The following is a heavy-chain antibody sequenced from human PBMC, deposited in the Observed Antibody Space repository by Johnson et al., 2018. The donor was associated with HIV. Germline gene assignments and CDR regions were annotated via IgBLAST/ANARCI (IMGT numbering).Heavy chain of an antibody. V-gene: IGHV3-20*04. CDR2: IDWNGGST. CDR1: GFTFDNYG. J-gene: IGHJ3*02. CDR3: AREVSNSGRELFLAYDAFDI. Sequence: VQLVESGGGVGRPGGSLRLSCAASGFTFDNYGMSWARQAPGKGLEWVSGIDWNGGSTGYADSVNGRFTISRDNTKNSLYLQMNSLRAEDTALYYCAREVSNSGRELFLAYDAFDIWGQGTMVTVSS. D-gene: IGHD3-10*01.